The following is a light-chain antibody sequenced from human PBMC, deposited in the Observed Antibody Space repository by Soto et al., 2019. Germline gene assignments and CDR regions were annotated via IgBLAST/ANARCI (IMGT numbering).Light chain of an antibody. CDR1: SSDVGSYNL. CDR3: CSYAAITTLV. V-gene: IGLV2-23*02. J-gene: IGLJ2*01. Sequence: QSVLTQSASVSGSPGQSITISCTGTSSDVGSYNLVSWYQQHPGKAPKLMIYEVYKRPSGVSNRFSGSKSGNTASLTISGLQAGDEADYYCCSYAAITTLVFGGGTKLTVL. CDR2: EVY.